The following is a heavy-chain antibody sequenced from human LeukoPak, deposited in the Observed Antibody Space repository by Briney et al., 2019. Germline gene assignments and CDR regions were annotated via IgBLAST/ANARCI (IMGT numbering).Heavy chain of an antibody. J-gene: IGHJ4*02. V-gene: IGHV1-18*01. CDR1: GYTFTSYG. Sequence: ASVKVSCKASGYTFTSYGISWVRQAPGQGLEWMGWISAYNGNTNYAQKLQGRVTMTTDTSTSTAYMELRSLRSDDTAVYYCARLKSSRDSSGYYDYWGQGTLVTVSS. CDR2: ISAYNGNT. CDR3: ARLKSSRDSSGYYDY. D-gene: IGHD3-22*01.